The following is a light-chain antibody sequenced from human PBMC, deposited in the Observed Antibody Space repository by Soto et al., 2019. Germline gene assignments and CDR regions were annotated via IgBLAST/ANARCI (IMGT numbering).Light chain of an antibody. J-gene: IGKJ1*01. V-gene: IGKV4-1*01. Sequence: DIVMTQSPDSLAVSLGERATINCKSSQTVFDSSNNRDYLTWYQQKPGQPPKLLIYWASTREFGVPDRFSGSGSGTYFTLTISSLQAEDVAVYYCQQYYSTPRTFGHGTRVEIK. CDR1: QTVFDSSNNRDY. CDR3: QQYYSTPRT. CDR2: WAS.